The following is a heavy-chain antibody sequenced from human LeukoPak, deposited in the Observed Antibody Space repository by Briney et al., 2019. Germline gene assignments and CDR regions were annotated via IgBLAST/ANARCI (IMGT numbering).Heavy chain of an antibody. J-gene: IGHJ4*02. Sequence: GSLRLSCAASGFTFSTCWMTWVRQAPGKGLEGVANIKREGSERYYVDSVKGRFTISRDNATTSLYLQMNSLRAEDTPVYYCAKSLVVVNDPPDYWGQGTLVTVSS. CDR3: AKSLVVVNDPPDY. CDR2: IKREGSER. V-gene: IGHV3-7*01. CDR1: GFTFSTCW. D-gene: IGHD2-21*01.